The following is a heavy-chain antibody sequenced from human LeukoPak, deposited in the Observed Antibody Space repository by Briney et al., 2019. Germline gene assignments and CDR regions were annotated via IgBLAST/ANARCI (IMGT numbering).Heavy chain of an antibody. J-gene: IGHJ4*02. V-gene: IGHV4-34*01. D-gene: IGHD5-18*01. CDR2: INHSGST. CDR1: GGSFSGYY. CDR3: ARGGGYSYGFIGIPFDY. Sequence: SETLSLTCAVYGGSFSGYYWSWIRQPPGKGVEWIGDINHSGSTNYNPSLKSRVTISLDTSKNQFSLKLSSVTAADTAVYYCARGGGYSYGFIGIPFDYWGQGTLVTVSS.